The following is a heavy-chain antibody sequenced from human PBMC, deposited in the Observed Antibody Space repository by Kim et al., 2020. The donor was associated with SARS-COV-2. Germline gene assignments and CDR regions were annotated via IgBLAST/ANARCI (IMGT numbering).Heavy chain of an antibody. V-gene: IGHV1-69*04. J-gene: IGHJ4*02. D-gene: IGHD4-4*01. Sequence: NYAEKFQGRVTLTADKAATTAYMELTSLRSDDTAVYYCARDDYSHRKIDFWGQGSLLTVSS. CDR3: ARDDYSHRKIDF.